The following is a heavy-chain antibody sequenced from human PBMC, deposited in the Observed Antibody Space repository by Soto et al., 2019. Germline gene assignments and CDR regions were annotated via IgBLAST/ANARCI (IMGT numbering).Heavy chain of an antibody. V-gene: IGHV3-21*01. J-gene: IGHJ4*02. CDR1: GFNLTTSN. Sequence: GGSLRLSCAASGFNLTTSNINWVRQAPGKGLEWVSSMISASRNVNYADSVKGRFSVSRDNAENSVYLQMNFLRAEDTAVYYCARERGGYFHDYWGQGALVTVSS. CDR2: MISASRNV. CDR3: ARERGGYFHDY. D-gene: IGHD1-26*01.